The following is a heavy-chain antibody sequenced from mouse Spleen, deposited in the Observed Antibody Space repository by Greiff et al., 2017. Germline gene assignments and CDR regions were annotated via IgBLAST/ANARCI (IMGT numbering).Heavy chain of an antibody. V-gene: IGHV7-3*01. Sequence: EVKLVESGGGLVQPGGSLSLSCAASGFTFTDYYMSWVRQPPGKALEWLGFIRNKANGYTTEYSASVKGRFTISRDNSQSILYLQMNALRAEDSATYYCARYYYYGSSFYAMDYWGQGTSVTVSS. J-gene: IGHJ4*01. D-gene: IGHD1-1*01. CDR3: ARYYYYGSSFYAMDY. CDR2: IRNKANGYTT. CDR1: GFTFTDYY.